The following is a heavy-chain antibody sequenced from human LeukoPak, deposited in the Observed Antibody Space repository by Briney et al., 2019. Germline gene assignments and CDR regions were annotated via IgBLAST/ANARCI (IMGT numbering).Heavy chain of an antibody. CDR1: GFTFSSYG. D-gene: IGHD3-16*02. Sequence: GGSLRLSCAASGFTFSSYGMSWVRQAPGKGLEWVSAISGSGGSTYYADSVKGRFTTTRDNSKNTLYLQMNSLRAEDTAVYYCAKESQLIMITFGGVIVPNPPDYWGQGTLVTVSS. CDR3: AKESQLIMITFGGVIVPNPPDY. V-gene: IGHV3-23*01. CDR2: ISGSGGST. J-gene: IGHJ4*02.